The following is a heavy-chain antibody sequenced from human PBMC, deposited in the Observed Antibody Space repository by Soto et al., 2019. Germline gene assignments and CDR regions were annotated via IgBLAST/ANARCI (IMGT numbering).Heavy chain of an antibody. Sequence: SETLSLTCTVSGGSIISGGYYWSWIRQHPGKGLEWIGYIYYSGSTYYNPSLKSRVTISVDTSKNQFSLKLSSVTAADTAVYYCARERRDGYNFYYYYYYGMDVWGQGTTVTVSS. CDR1: GGSIISGGYY. D-gene: IGHD5-12*01. CDR3: ARERRDGYNFYYYYYYGMDV. J-gene: IGHJ6*02. CDR2: IYYSGST. V-gene: IGHV4-31*03.